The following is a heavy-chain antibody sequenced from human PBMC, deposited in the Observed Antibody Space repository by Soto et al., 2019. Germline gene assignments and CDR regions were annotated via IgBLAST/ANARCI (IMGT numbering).Heavy chain of an antibody. CDR2: IYYSGST. J-gene: IGHJ5*02. CDR3: ARDTYYYDSSGHNNWFDP. D-gene: IGHD3-22*01. CDR1: GGSVCSGSDY. V-gene: IGHV4-61*01. Sequence: PSETLSLTCTVSGGSVCSGSDYWSWIRQPPGKGLEWIGYIYYSGSTNYNPSLKSRVTISVDTSKNQFSLKLSSVTAADTAVYYCARDTYYYDSSGHNNWFDPWGQGTLVTVSS.